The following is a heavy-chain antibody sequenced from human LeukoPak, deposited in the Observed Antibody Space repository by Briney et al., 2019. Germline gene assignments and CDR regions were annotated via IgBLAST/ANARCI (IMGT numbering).Heavy chain of an antibody. J-gene: IGHJ4*02. CDR3: ARQTGLLDY. CDR2: IKQDGSEK. D-gene: IGHD3-9*01. CDR1: GFTFKNAW. Sequence: GGSLRLSCAASGFTFKNAWMSWVRQAPGKGLEWVANIKQDGSEKYYVDSVKGRFTISRDNAKNSLYLQMNSLRAEDTAVYYCARQTGLLDYWGQGTLVTVSS. V-gene: IGHV3-7*01.